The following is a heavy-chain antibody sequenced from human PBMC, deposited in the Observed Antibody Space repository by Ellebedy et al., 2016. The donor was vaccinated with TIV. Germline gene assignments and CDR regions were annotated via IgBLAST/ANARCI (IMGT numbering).Heavy chain of an antibody. Sequence: GGSLRLXXAASEFTFSNYWMNWVRQPPGKGLEWVANINPDGSAKSYVDSVKGRFTISRDNARNSLYLEMSSLRVEDTAVYYCAGWVSSQDWGQGALVAVSS. CDR2: INPDGSAK. V-gene: IGHV3-7*01. CDR1: EFTFSNYW. J-gene: IGHJ4*02. D-gene: IGHD3-16*01. CDR3: AGWVSSQD.